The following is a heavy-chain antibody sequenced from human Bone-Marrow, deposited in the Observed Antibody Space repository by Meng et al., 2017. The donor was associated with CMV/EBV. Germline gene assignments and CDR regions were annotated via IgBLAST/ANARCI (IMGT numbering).Heavy chain of an antibody. D-gene: IGHD3-10*01. Sequence: GGSLRLSCTASGFTFGDYAMSWVRQAPGKGLEWVGFIRSKAYGGTTEYAASVKGRFTISRDDSKSIANLQMNSLKTEDTAVYYCTRGGGGSGSYGYYYGMDVWGQGTTVTVSS. J-gene: IGHJ6*02. V-gene: IGHV3-49*04. CDR1: GFTFGDYA. CDR3: TRGGGGSGSYGYYYGMDV. CDR2: IRSKAYGGTT.